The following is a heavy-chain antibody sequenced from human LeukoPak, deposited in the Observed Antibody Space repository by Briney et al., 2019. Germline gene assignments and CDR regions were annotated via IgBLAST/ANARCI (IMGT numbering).Heavy chain of an antibody. D-gene: IGHD3-3*01. Sequence: SETLSLTCTVSGGSISSYYWSWIRQPAGKGLEWIGRIYTSGSTNYNPSLKSRVTISVDTSKNQFSLKLSSVTAADTAVYYCARDRRYYDFWSSPRAGWFDPWGQGTLVTVSS. J-gene: IGHJ5*02. CDR3: ARDRRYYDFWSSPRAGWFDP. CDR2: IYTSGST. V-gene: IGHV4-4*07. CDR1: GGSISSYY.